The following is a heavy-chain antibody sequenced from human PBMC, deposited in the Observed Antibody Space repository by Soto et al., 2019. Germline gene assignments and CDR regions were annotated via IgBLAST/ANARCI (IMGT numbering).Heavy chain of an antibody. CDR2: IYYSGST. CDR1: GGSISSGDYY. CDR3: ARDGSGYDPFDY. J-gene: IGHJ4*02. Sequence: TLSLTCPVSGGSISSGDYYWSWIRQPPGKGLEWIGYIYYSGSTYYNPSLKSRVTISVDTSKNQFSLKLSSVTAADTAVYYCARDGSGYDPFDYWGQGTLVTVSS. D-gene: IGHD5-12*01. V-gene: IGHV4-30-4*01.